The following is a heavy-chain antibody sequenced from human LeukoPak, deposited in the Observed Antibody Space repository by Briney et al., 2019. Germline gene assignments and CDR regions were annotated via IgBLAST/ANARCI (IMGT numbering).Heavy chain of an antibody. J-gene: IGHJ3*02. D-gene: IGHD2-2*02. CDR2: VSYDGSNK. Sequence: GGSLRLSCAASGFTFSSYAMHWVRQAPGKGLEWVAVVSYDGSNKYYADSVKGRFTISRDNSKNTLYLQMNSLRAEDTAVYYCARVYRTAAIRDAFDIWGQGTMVTVSS. V-gene: IGHV3-30-3*01. CDR3: ARVYRTAAIRDAFDI. CDR1: GFTFSSYA.